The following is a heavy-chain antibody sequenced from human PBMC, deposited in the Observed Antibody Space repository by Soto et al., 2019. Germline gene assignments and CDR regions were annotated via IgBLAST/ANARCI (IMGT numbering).Heavy chain of an antibody. V-gene: IGHV4-31*03. CDR1: GGSISSGGYY. CDR3: ARGLGYCSSTSCYPKALDAFDI. D-gene: IGHD2-2*01. J-gene: IGHJ3*02. CDR2: IYYSGST. Sequence: SETLSLTCTVSGGSISSGGYYWSWIRQHPGKGLEWIGYIYYSGSTYYNPSLKSRVTISVDTSKNQFSLKLSSVTAADTAVYYCARGLGYCSSTSCYPKALDAFDIWGQGTTVTVSS.